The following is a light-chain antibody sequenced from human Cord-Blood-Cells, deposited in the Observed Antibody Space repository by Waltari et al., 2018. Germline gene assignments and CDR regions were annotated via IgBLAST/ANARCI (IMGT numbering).Light chain of an antibody. V-gene: IGKV3-20*01. CDR3: QQYGSSHT. Sequence: IVLTQSPGTLSLSPGERATLSCMASQSVSSSYLAWYQQKPGQAPRLLIYGASSRATGIPDRFSGSGSGTDFTLTISRLEPEDFAVYYCQQYGSSHTFGQGTKLEIK. CDR1: QSVSSSY. CDR2: GAS. J-gene: IGKJ2*01.